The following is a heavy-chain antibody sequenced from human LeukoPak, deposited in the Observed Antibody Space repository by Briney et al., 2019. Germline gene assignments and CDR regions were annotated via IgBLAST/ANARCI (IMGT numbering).Heavy chain of an antibody. J-gene: IGHJ4*02. D-gene: IGHD3-22*01. Sequence: GASVKVSCKASGYTFTIYYIHWVRQAPGQGLEWMGWINAYNGNRNYAQNLQDRVTMTTDTSTNTAYMELRSLRSDDTALYYCARNYDRRPFDYWGQGILVTVSS. V-gene: IGHV1-18*04. CDR3: ARNYDRRPFDY. CDR1: GYTFTIYY. CDR2: INAYNGNR.